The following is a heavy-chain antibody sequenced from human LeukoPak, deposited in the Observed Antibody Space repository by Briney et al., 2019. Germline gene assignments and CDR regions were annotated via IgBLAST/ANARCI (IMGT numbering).Heavy chain of an antibody. V-gene: IGHV3-74*01. D-gene: IGHD6-6*01. CDR2: INSDGSST. Sequence: GGSLRLSCAASGFTFSSYWMHWVRQAPGKGLVWVSRINSDGSSTSYADSVKGRFTISRDNAKNTLYLQMNSLRAEDTAVYYCAIEKRYSSSPIGYDYWGQGTLVTVSS. J-gene: IGHJ4*02. CDR1: GFTFSSYW. CDR3: AIEKRYSSSPIGYDY.